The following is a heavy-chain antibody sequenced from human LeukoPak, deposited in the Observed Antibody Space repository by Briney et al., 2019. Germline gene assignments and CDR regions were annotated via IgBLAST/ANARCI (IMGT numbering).Heavy chain of an antibody. CDR1: GFTFDDYA. Sequence: GGSLRLSCAASGFTFDDYAMHWVRQAPGKGLEWVSGISWNSGSIGYADSVKGRFTISRDNAKNSLYLQMNSLRAEDTAVYYCIAVAGLNNYYYYGMDVWGQGTTVTVSS. CDR2: ISWNSGSI. D-gene: IGHD6-19*01. CDR3: IAVAGLNNYYYYGMDV. V-gene: IGHV3-9*01. J-gene: IGHJ6*02.